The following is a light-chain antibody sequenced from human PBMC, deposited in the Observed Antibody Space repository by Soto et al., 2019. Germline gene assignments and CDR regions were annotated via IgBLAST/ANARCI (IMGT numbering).Light chain of an antibody. Sequence: QSALTQPASVSGSPGQSITFSCNGSSDDIGSFNLVSWYQQYPGKAPKLILYEVYKRPLGVSDRFSGSKSGSTASLTISGLQAEDEADYHCCSYAGSRWMFGGGTKLTVL. CDR3: CSYAGSRWM. J-gene: IGLJ3*02. CDR1: SDDIGSFNL. CDR2: EVY. V-gene: IGLV2-23*02.